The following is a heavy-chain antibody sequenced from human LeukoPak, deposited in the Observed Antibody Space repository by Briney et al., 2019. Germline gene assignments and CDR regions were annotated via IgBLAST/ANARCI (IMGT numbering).Heavy chain of an antibody. CDR3: ARDRYGYYGSGSYYMFDY. J-gene: IGHJ4*02. D-gene: IGHD3-10*01. CDR1: GFTFSNYW. Sequence: GGSMRLSCAASGFTFSNYWMSWVRQAPGKGLEWVANIKQEGSEKYYVDSVEGRFTISRDNAKNSLYLQMNSLRAEDTALYYCARDRYGYYGSGSYYMFDYWGQGTLVTVSS. V-gene: IGHV3-7*04. CDR2: IKQEGSEK.